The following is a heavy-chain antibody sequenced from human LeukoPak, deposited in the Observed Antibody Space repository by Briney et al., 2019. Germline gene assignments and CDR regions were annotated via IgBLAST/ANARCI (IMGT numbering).Heavy chain of an antibody. CDR2: INPSGGST. D-gene: IGHD6-13*01. V-gene: IGHV1-46*01. CDR3: ARGAIAAGGPYYYGMDV. J-gene: IGHJ6*02. Sequence: VASVKVSCKPSGYTFTSYYMHWVRQAPGQGLEWMGIINPSGGSTSYAQKFQGRVTMTRDTSTSSVYMELSSLRSEDTAVYYCARGAIAAGGPYYYGMDVWGQGATVTVAS. CDR1: GYTFTSYY.